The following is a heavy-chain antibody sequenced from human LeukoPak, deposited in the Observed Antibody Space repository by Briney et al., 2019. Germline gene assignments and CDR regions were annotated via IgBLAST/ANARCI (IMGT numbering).Heavy chain of an antibody. CDR3: ARDRDSSGWFDAFDI. J-gene: IGHJ3*02. V-gene: IGHV3-11*01. CDR1: GFTFRDYY. D-gene: IGHD6-13*01. CDR2: ISSSGSTI. Sequence: GGSLRLSCAASGFTFRDYYMSWIRQAPGKGLEWVSYISSSGSTIYYADSVKGRFTISRDNSKNTLYLQMNSLRAEDTAVYYCARDRDSSGWFDAFDIWGQGTTVTVSS.